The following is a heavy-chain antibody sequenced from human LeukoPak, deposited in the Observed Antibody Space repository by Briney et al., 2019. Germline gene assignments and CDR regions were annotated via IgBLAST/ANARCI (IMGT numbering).Heavy chain of an antibody. CDR1: GYTFTSYD. D-gene: IGHD3-9*01. V-gene: IGHV1-8*01. J-gene: IGHJ3*02. Sequence: GASVKVSCKASGYTFTSYDINWVRQATGQGLEWMGWMNPNSGNTGYAQKFQGRVTMTRNTSISTAYMELSSLRSEDTAVYYCARYSVLRYFDDDAFDIWGQGTMVTVSS. CDR2: MNPNSGNT. CDR3: ARYSVLRYFDDDAFDI.